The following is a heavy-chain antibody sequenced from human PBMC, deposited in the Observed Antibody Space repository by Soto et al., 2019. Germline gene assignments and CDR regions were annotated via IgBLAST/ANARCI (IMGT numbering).Heavy chain of an antibody. D-gene: IGHD1-26*01. CDR1: GVTFRTYG. CDR3: AIKGPYSFGFYDDY. CDR2: IGGSGDDST. Sequence: EVHLLESGGGLVQPGGSLRLSCAASGVTFRTYGMSWVRQPPGKGLDWVAAIGGSGDDSTYYADTVKGRFTLSIDNFKTSLDLQMNSLRAEDTAGYCCAIKGPYSFGFYDDYWGQGTLVSVSS. J-gene: IGHJ4*02. V-gene: IGHV3-23*01.